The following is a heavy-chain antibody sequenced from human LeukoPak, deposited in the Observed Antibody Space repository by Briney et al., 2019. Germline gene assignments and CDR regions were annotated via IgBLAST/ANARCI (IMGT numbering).Heavy chain of an antibody. CDR2: ISGGSSDT. Sequence: PGGSLRLSCAASGFTFSTYAMSWVRQAPGEGLEWVSAISGGSSDTHCADSVKGRFTVSRDSAKNTVFLQMNSLRAEDTAVYFCARGISSTWYFDYWGQGALVTVSS. D-gene: IGHD6-13*01. CDR3: ARGISSTWYFDY. CDR1: GFTFSTYA. J-gene: IGHJ4*02. V-gene: IGHV3-23*01.